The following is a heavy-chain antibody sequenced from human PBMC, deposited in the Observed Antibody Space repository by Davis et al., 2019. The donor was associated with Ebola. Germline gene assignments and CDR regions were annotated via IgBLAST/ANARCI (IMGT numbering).Heavy chain of an antibody. CDR2: INPNSGGT. CDR3: ARAGGSTTLTAPSMDV. V-gene: IGHV1-2*04. D-gene: IGHD2-21*02. J-gene: IGHJ6*02. Sequence: ASVKVSCKASGYTFTGYYMHWVRQAPGQGLEWMGWINPNSGGTNYAQKFQGWVTMTRDTSISTAYMELSRLRSDDTAVYYCARAGGSTTLTAPSMDVWGQGTTVTVSS. CDR1: GYTFTGYY.